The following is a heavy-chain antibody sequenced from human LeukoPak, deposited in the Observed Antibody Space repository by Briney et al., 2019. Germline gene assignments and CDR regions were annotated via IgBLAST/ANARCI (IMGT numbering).Heavy chain of an antibody. CDR2: ISSSRSYI. CDR3: ARDLAGVASL. CDR1: GFTFSSYS. Sequence: GGSLRLSCAASGFTFSSYSMNWVRQAAGKGVEWVSSISSSRSYIYYAEGVKGRFTISRDNAKNSLYLQMNSLRAEDTAVYYCARDLAGVASLWGQGTLVTVSS. V-gene: IGHV3-21*01. D-gene: IGHD3-3*01. J-gene: IGHJ4*02.